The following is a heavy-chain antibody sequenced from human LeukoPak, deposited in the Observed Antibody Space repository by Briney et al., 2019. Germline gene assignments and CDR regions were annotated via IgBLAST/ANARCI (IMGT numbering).Heavy chain of an antibody. CDR1: GFTFDDYG. J-gene: IGHJ3*02. CDR3: ASSYGGNSLTAFGI. V-gene: IGHV3-20*04. D-gene: IGHD4-23*01. CDR2: INWNGGST. Sequence: GGSLRLSCAASGFTFDDYGMSWVRQAPGKGLEWVSGINWNGGSTGYADSVKGRFTISRDNAKNSLYLQMNSLRAEDTALYYCASSYGGNSLTAFGIWGQGTMVTVSS.